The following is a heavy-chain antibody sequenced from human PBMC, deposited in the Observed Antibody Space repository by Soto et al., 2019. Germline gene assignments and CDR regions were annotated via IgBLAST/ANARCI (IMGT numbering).Heavy chain of an antibody. CDR1: GFSFGSYA. CDR2: ISGSDGKT. V-gene: IGHV3-23*01. CDR3: ARWSYLDY. J-gene: IGHJ4*02. D-gene: IGHD3-3*01. Sequence: LRLSCAASGFSFGSYALSWVRQAPGKGLEWVSTISGSDGKTFYADSVKGRFSISRDTSQSTLYLQMNSLRADDTAMYYCARWSYLDYWGQGXRFTVSS.